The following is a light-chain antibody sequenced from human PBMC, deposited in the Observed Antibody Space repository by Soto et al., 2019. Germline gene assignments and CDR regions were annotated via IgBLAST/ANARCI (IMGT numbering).Light chain of an antibody. CDR1: QSVSSSY. Sequence: EMVLTQSPDTLSLSPGERATLSCRASQSVSSSYLAWYQQKPGQAPRLLISGASSRAADIPDRFSGSGSGTDFTLTINRLEPEDFAVYYCQQYGGSPRTFGQGTKVDIK. CDR3: QQYGGSPRT. J-gene: IGKJ1*01. CDR2: GAS. V-gene: IGKV3-20*01.